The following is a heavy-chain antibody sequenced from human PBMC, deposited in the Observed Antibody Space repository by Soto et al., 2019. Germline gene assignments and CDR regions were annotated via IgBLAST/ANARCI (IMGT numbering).Heavy chain of an antibody. Sequence: GGSLRLSCAASGFTFSSYSMNWVRQAPGKGLEWVSYISSSSSTIYYADSVKGRFTISRDNAKNSLYLQMNSLRAEDTAVYYCARDPQHYYDFWSVTRDWFDPWGQGTLVTVSS. V-gene: IGHV3-48*01. CDR2: ISSSSSTI. CDR1: GFTFSSYS. J-gene: IGHJ5*02. CDR3: ARDPQHYYDFWSVTRDWFDP. D-gene: IGHD3-3*01.